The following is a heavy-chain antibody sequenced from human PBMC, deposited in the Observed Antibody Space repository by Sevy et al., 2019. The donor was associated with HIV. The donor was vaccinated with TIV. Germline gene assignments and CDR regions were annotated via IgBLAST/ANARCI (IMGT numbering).Heavy chain of an antibody. V-gene: IGHV3-7*01. D-gene: IGHD5-18*01. CDR1: EFTFSDSW. CDR2: INEDGSRL. Sequence: GGSLRLSCVASEFTFSDSWRTWVRQAPGKGLERIAFINEDGSRLGYVDSVRGRFTISRENTKNSLYLQMNSLRAEDTAVYFCARDRAYSALDYWGQGTLVTVSS. J-gene: IGHJ4*02. CDR3: ARDRAYSALDY.